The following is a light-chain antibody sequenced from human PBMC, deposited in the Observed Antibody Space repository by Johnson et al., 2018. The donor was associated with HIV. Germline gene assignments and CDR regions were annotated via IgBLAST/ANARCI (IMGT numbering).Light chain of an antibody. CDR1: SSNIGNNY. CDR3: GTWDSSLSVYV. Sequence: QSVLTQPPSVSAAPGQKVTISCSGSSSNIGNNYVSWYQQFPGTAPKLLIYENNKRPSGIPDRFSGSKSGTSVTLDITGLQTGDEADYYCGTWDSSLSVYVFGTWTKVTVL. V-gene: IGLV1-51*02. CDR2: ENN. J-gene: IGLJ1*01.